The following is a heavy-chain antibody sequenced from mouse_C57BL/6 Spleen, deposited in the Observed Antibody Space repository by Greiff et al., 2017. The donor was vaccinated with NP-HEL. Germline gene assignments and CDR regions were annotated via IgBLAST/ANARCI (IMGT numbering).Heavy chain of an antibody. V-gene: IGHV1-9*01. Sequence: QVQLQQSGAELMKPGASVKLSCKATGYTFTGYWIEWVKQRPGHGLEWIGEILPGSGSTNYNEKFKGKATFTADTSSNTAYMQLSSLTTEDSAIYYCARSVITTVVAKGGFDYWGQGTTLTVSS. D-gene: IGHD1-1*01. CDR1: GYTFTGYW. CDR3: ARSVITTVVAKGGFDY. CDR2: ILPGSGST. J-gene: IGHJ2*01.